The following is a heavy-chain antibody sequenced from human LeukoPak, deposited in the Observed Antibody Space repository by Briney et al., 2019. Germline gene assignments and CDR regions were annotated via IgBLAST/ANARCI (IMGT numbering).Heavy chain of an antibody. CDR3: AELGITMIGGV. CDR2: IDTTSSTI. V-gene: IGHV3-48*01. D-gene: IGHD3-10*02. Sequence: GGSLRLSCAASEFTFRTYSMNWVRQAPGKGLEWVSYIDTTSSTIYYADSVKGRFTISRDNAKNSLYLQMNSLRAEDTAVYYCAELGITMIGGVWGKGTTVTISS. J-gene: IGHJ6*04. CDR1: EFTFRTYS.